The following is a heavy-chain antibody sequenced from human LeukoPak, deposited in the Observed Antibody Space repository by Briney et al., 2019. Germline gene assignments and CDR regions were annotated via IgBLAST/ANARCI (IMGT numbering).Heavy chain of an antibody. CDR2: IIPIFGTA. J-gene: IGHJ4*02. CDR3: AREAYSGYDTVFDY. CDR1: GGTCSSYA. D-gene: IGHD5-12*01. V-gene: IGHV1-69*06. Sequence: ASVKVSCKASGGTCSSYAISWVRQAPGQGLEWMGGIIPIFGTANYAQKFQGRVTITADKSTSTAYMELSSLRSEDTAVYYCAREAYSGYDTVFDYWGQGTLVTVSS.